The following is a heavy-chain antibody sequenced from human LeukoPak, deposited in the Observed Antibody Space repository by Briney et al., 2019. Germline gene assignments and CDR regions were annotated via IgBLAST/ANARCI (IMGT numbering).Heavy chain of an antibody. V-gene: IGHV1-46*01. J-gene: IGHJ5*02. CDR2: INPSGGST. Sequence: ASVKVSCKASGYTFTLYYMHWVRQAPGQGLEWMGTINPSGGSTHYAQRSQGRVTMTRDTSTSTVDMELSSLRSEDTAVYYCARGYCSSTSCYAWFDPWGQGTLVTVSS. D-gene: IGHD2-2*01. CDR3: ARGYCSSTSCYAWFDP. CDR1: GYTFTLYY.